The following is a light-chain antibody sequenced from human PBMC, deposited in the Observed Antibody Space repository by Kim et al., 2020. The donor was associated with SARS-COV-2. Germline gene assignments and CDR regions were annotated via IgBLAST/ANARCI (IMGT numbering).Light chain of an antibody. Sequence: DIQMTQSPSTLSASVGNRVTITCRASQSISSWLAWYQQKPGKAPKRLIYKESSLESGVPSRFSGSGSGTDFTLTISSLQPDDFATYYCQQYNSYSRTFGQGTKVDIK. V-gene: IGKV1-5*03. CDR3: QQYNSYSRT. J-gene: IGKJ1*01. CDR2: KES. CDR1: QSISSW.